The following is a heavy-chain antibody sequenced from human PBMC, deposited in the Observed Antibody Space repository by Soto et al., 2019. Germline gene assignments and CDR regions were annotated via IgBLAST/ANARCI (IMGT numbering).Heavy chain of an antibody. D-gene: IGHD1-1*01. CDR1: GDSISSADYY. V-gene: IGHV4-30-4*01. Sequence: QVQLQESGPGLVRPSQTLSLTCTVSGDSISSADYYWSWIRQTPGKGLEWLGHILYSGTTYYNTPLKSRLTISVDTSKNQFPLRPTSVTAADTAVYYCARDLWVEHELYYYGMDVWGQGTKVTVSS. CDR3: ARDLWVEHELYYYGMDV. CDR2: ILYSGTT. J-gene: IGHJ6*02.